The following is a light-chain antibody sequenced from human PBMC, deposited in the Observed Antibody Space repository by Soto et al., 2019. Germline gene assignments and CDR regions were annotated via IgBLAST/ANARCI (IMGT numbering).Light chain of an antibody. CDR2: RAS. V-gene: IGKV3-15*01. J-gene: IGKJ4*01. CDR1: QNIYSN. Sequence: IVMTQSPATLSVSPGERATFSCRASQNIYSNIAWYQQRPGQAPRLLIYRASTRATGVPARFSGSGSGTDFTLTISGLQSEDFAVYYCQQYGDSSLTFGGGTKVDIK. CDR3: QQYGDSSLT.